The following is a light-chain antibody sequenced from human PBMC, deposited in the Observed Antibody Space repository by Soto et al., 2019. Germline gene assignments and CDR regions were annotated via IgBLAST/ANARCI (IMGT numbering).Light chain of an antibody. J-gene: IGLJ1*01. CDR1: SSDVGGYNY. V-gene: IGLV2-14*01. CDR3: TSYTSSNTHV. CDR2: DVS. Sequence: QSALTQPASVSGSPGHSITISCTGTSSDVGGYNYVSWLQQHPGKVPKLIIYDVSSRPSGVSNRFSGSKSGNTASLTISGLQAEDEADYYCTSYTSSNTHVFGGGTKVTVL.